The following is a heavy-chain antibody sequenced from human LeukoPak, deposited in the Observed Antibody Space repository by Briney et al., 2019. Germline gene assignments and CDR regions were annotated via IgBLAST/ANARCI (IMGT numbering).Heavy chain of an antibody. V-gene: IGHV3-74*01. Sequence: PRGSLRLSCAASGFTFRSYWMHWVRQAPGKGLVWVSRIYSDGSSTGYADSVKGRFTISRDNAKNMLYLQMNSLRVEDTAVYYCVRDAGNWIGNYYFDYWGQGTLVTVSS. J-gene: IGHJ4*02. D-gene: IGHD1-1*01. CDR1: GFTFRSYW. CDR3: VRDAGNWIGNYYFDY. CDR2: IYSDGSST.